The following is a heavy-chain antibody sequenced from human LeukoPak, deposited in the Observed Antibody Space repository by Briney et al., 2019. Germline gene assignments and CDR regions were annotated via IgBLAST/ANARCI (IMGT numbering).Heavy chain of an antibody. CDR3: AKDTEETYYYDSSGYYFDAFDI. J-gene: IGHJ3*02. CDR2: ISYDGSNK. Sequence: PGRSLRLSCAASGFTFSSYGMHWVRQAPGKGLEWVAVISYDGSNKYYADSVKGRFTISRDNSKNTLYLQMNSLRAEDTAVYYCAKDTEETYYYDSSGYYFDAFDIWGQGTMVTVSS. D-gene: IGHD3-22*01. V-gene: IGHV3-30*18. CDR1: GFTFSSYG.